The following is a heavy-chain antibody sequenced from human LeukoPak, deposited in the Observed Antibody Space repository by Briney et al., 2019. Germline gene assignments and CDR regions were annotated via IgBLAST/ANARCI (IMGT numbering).Heavy chain of an antibody. V-gene: IGHV4-30-4*08. D-gene: IGHD3-10*01. CDR2: IYYSGSA. J-gene: IGHJ4*02. CDR1: GGSISSGGYY. CDR3: ARDRDYFGSGTSGYFDH. Sequence: SQTLSLTCTVSGGSISSGGYYWSWIRQHPGKGLEWIAYIYYSGSAFYNPSLKSRVTISVDTPKNQFSLTLRSVTAADTAFYYCARDRDYFGSGTSGYFDHWGQGVLVTVSS.